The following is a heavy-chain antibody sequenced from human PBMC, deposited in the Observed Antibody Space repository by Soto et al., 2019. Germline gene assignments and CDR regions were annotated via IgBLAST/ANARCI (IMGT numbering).Heavy chain of an antibody. CDR2: IKANGGAT. Sequence: QVQLVQSGAELKKPGASVTVSCKASGYPFTGHDLHWVRQAPGQGLEWMGWIKANGGATKYARKFQGSLTMTRDTPTTTAYIELNSLTSDDTAVSFGARVESYSDGSSYPYWGQGTLVTV. V-gene: IGHV1-2*02. CDR1: GYPFTGHD. D-gene: IGHD6-6*01. J-gene: IGHJ4*02. CDR3: ARVESYSDGSSYPY.